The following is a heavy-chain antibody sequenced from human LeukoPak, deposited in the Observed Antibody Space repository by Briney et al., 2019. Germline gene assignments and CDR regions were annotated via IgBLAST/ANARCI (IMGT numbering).Heavy chain of an antibody. CDR1: GFTFSSYA. J-gene: IGHJ4*02. CDR2: ISGSGGST. V-gene: IGHV3-23*01. Sequence: GGSLRLSCAASGFTFSSYAMSWVRQAPGKGLEWVSAISGSGGSTYYADSVKGRFTISRDNSKNTLYLQMNSLRAEDTAVYYCAKAPGDCSSTSCFPFDYWGQGTLVTVSS. CDR3: AKAPGDCSSTSCFPFDY. D-gene: IGHD2-2*01.